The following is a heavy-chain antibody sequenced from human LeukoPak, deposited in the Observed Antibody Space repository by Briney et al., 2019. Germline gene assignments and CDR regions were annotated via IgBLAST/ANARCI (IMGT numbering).Heavy chain of an antibody. Sequence: SETLSLTCTVSGGSISSGSYYWSWIRQPAGKGLEWIGRIYTSGSTNYNPSLKSRVTISVDMSKNQFSLKLSSVTAADTAVYYCARSVGMATTKPFDYWGQGTLVTVSS. CDR2: IYTSGST. D-gene: IGHD5-24*01. J-gene: IGHJ4*02. V-gene: IGHV4-61*02. CDR1: GGSISSGSYY. CDR3: ARSVGMATTKPFDY.